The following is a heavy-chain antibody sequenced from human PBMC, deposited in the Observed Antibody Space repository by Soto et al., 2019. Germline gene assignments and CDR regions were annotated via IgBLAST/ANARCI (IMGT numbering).Heavy chain of an antibody. CDR2: ISNVGRGHVT. D-gene: IGHD3-22*01. Sequence: GGSLSLSCAASGFSFSDYYMSWIRQAPGKGLEWIAYISNVGRGHVTDYGDSVRGRFTISRDNAKNLVYLQMNSLRAEDTAVYFCARDIRPASYETSGYYDFWGQGT. CDR1: GFSFSDYY. J-gene: IGHJ4*02. CDR3: ARDIRPASYETSGYYDF. V-gene: IGHV3-11*01.